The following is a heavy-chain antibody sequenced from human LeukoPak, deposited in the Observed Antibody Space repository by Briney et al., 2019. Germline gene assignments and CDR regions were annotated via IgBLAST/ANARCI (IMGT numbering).Heavy chain of an antibody. V-gene: IGHV3-23*01. J-gene: IGHJ4*02. CDR1: GFTFSSYA. Sequence: GGSLRLSCAASGFTFSSYAMSWVRQAPGKGLEWVSGISGSGGSTYYADSVKGRFIISRDNSKNTLYLQMNSLRAEDTAVYYCAKDLNYGDLLDYWGQGTLVTVSS. CDR3: AKDLNYGDLLDY. D-gene: IGHD4-17*01. CDR2: ISGSGGST.